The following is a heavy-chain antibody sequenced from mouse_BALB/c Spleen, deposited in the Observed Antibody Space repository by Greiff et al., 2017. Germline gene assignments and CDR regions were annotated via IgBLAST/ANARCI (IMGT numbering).Heavy chain of an antibody. CDR2: IYPGDGDT. V-gene: IGHV1-87*01. CDR1: GYTFTSYW. D-gene: IGHD2-1*01. J-gene: IGHJ2*01. CDR3: ARRDGNYSYFDD. Sequence: GASVKLSCKASGYTFTSYWMQWVKQRPGQGLEWIGAIYPGDGDTRYTQKCKGKATLTADKSSSTAYMQLSSLASEDSAVYYCARRDGNYSYFDDGGQGTTRTVSS.